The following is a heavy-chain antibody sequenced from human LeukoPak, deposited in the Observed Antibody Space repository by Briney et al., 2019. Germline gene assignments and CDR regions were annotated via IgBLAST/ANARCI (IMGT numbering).Heavy chain of an antibody. V-gene: IGHV4-59*08. Sequence: SETLSLTCTSSNGSIRSYYWSWIRQPPWKGLEWIESISYSGSSKYNPSLKRRLTIAVGTPKKQIFLDLSSVTAADTAVYYCARDHFDSSADSYVGGYYYMDVWGKGITVTVSS. D-gene: IGHD3-22*01. CDR1: NGSIRSYY. CDR2: ISYSGSS. CDR3: ARDHFDSSADSYVGGYYYMDV. J-gene: IGHJ6*03.